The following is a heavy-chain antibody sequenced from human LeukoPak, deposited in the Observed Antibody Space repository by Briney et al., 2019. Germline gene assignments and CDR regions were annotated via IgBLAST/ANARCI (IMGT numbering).Heavy chain of an antibody. V-gene: IGHV1-2*02. CDR3: ARAAAYSYDSSGYYFGY. Sequence: ASVKVSCKASGYTFTGYYMHWVRQAPGQGLEWMGWINPNSGGTNYAQKFQGRVTMTRDTSISTAYMELSRLRSDDTAVYYCARAAAYSYDSSGYYFGYWGQGTLVTVSS. CDR1: GYTFTGYY. J-gene: IGHJ4*02. D-gene: IGHD3-22*01. CDR2: INPNSGGT.